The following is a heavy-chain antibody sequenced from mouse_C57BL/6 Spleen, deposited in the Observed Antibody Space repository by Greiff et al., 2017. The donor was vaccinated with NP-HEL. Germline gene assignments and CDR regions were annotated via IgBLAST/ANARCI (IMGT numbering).Heavy chain of an antibody. V-gene: IGHV1-5*01. Sequence: VQLQQSGPVLARPGASVKMSCKTSGYTLTSYWMHWVKQRPGQGLEWIGAIYPGNSDTSYNQKFKGKAKLTAVTSASTAYMELSSLTNEDSAVYYCTRSLYDYDVYYSAIDYWGQGTSVTVSS. D-gene: IGHD2-4*01. CDR2: IYPGNSDT. CDR3: TRSLYDYDVYYSAIDY. CDR1: GYTLTSYW. J-gene: IGHJ4*01.